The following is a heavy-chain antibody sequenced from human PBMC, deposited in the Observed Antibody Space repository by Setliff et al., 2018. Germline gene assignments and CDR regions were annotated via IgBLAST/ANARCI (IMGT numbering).Heavy chain of an antibody. Sequence: PSETLSLTCTVSGGFINDTNYYWGWIHQPPGRGLEWIGSVFHSGTTYYSPSLESRVTMSVDTSKRQFSLKVTSVTAADTAVYYCARSLYCVTTNCYFWFDPWGPGTLVTVSS. V-gene: IGHV4-39*07. D-gene: IGHD2-2*01. CDR2: VFHSGTT. J-gene: IGHJ5*02. CDR1: GGFINDTNYY. CDR3: ARSLYCVTTNCYFWFDP.